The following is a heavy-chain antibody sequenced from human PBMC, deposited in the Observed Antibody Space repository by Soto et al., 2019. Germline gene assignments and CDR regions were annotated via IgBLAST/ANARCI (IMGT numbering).Heavy chain of an antibody. V-gene: IGHV4-59*01. J-gene: IGHJ5*02. D-gene: IGHD6-19*01. Sequence: SETLSLTCTVSGCSISPYYWSWVRQPPGKGLEWIGYISYTGSTNYNPSLKSRVTMSVDTSKNQFSLRLSSVTAADTAVYYCARDRFASTGWPEAWGQGTLALVSS. CDR3: ARDRFASTGWPEA. CDR2: ISYTGST. CDR1: GCSISPYY.